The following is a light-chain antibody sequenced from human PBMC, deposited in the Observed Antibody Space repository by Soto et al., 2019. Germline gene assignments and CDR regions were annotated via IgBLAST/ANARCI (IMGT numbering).Light chain of an antibody. CDR2: GAS. CDR3: QQYFSSPRT. J-gene: IGKJ1*01. V-gene: IGKV3-20*01. Sequence: EIVLTQSPGTLSLSPGERATLSCRASQNVSAAYLAWYQQKPGQAPRLLIYGASSRATGIPDRFSGIGSGTDFTLTISRLEPEDFVVYYCQQYFSSPRTFGPGTKVEI. CDR1: QNVSAAY.